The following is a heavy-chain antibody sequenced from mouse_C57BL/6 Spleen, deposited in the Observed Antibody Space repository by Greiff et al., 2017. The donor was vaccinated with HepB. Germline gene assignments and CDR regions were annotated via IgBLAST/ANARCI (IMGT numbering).Heavy chain of an antibody. D-gene: IGHD1-1*01. CDR2: IYPGSGST. Sequence: VQLQQPGAELVKPGASVKMSCKASGYTFPSYWITWVKQRPGQGLEWIGDIYPGSGSTNYNEKFKSKATLTVDTSSSTAYMQLSSLTSEDSAVYYCARDYGSRSYFDYWGQGTTLTVSS. V-gene: IGHV1-55*01. CDR3: ARDYGSRSYFDY. CDR1: GYTFPSYW. J-gene: IGHJ2*01.